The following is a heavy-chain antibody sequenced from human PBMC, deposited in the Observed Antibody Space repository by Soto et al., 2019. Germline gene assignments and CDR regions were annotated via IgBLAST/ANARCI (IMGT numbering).Heavy chain of an antibody. D-gene: IGHD3-10*01. CDR2: IIPMIGVA. CDR3: ARGDGGSGGDSGFDF. J-gene: IGHJ4*02. Sequence: QVQLVQSGAEVKKPGSSVKVSCKVSGGTFSSYTFTWVRQAPGQGPEWVGRIIPMIGVANYAQTFKGRVNIAADKCTSTAYMELSSLRADDTAVYYCARGDGGSGGDSGFDFWGQGTLVTVSS. CDR1: GGTFSSYT. V-gene: IGHV1-69*02.